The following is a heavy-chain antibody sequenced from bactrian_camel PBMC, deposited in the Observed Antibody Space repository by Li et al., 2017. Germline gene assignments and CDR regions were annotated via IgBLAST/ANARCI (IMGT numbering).Heavy chain of an antibody. CDR1: GFTFSSYD. CDR2: IDRVGDMT. D-gene: IGHD5*01. Sequence: DVQLVESGGGLVQPGGSLRLSCAASGFTFSSYDMSWVRQAPGKGLEWVSNIDRVGDMTHYTDSAKGRFTISRDNAKNTLYLQMNKLKTEDTAMYYCATVAPPTGFVTYWGQGTQVTVS. CDR3: ATVAPPTGFVTY. J-gene: IGHJ4*01. V-gene: IGHV3S40*01.